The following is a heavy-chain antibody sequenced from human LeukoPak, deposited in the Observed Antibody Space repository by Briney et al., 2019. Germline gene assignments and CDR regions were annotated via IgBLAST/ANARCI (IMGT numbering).Heavy chain of an antibody. V-gene: IGHV3-23*01. D-gene: IGHD3-10*01. CDR3: AATRVCGGVLLRPNCLYFEN. CDR2: ISGSGDNT. CDR1: GFTFSSSA. Sequence: GGSLRLTCAASGFTFSSSAMSWVRQAPGKGLEWVSVISGSGDNTHYADSVKGRFTVSRDNSKNTLYLQMNSLRAEDTAIYYCAATRVCGGVLLRPNCLYFENWGQGTLVTVSS. J-gene: IGHJ4*02.